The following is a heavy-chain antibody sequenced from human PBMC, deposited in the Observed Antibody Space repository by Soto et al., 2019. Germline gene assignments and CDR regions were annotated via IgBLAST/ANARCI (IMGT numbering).Heavy chain of an antibody. CDR3: AKVAGSYGDYAFDY. CDR1: GFTFSSYG. CDR2: ISYNGLNK. J-gene: IGHJ4*02. Sequence: QVQLVESGGGVVQPGGSLRLSCAASGFTFSSYGMHWVRQAPGRGLEWVAAISYNGLNKYYADSVKGRFTISRDNSKNTLYLQMNSLRAEDTAVFYCAKVAGSYGDYAFDYWGQGTLVTVSS. D-gene: IGHD4-17*01. V-gene: IGHV3-30*18.